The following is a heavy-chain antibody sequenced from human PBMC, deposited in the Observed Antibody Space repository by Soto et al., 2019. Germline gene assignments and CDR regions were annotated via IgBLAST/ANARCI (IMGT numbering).Heavy chain of an antibody. Sequence: QVQLVQSGAEVKKPGSSVKVSCKASGGTFSSYAIGWVRQAPGQGLEWMGGIIPIFGTANYAQKFQGRVTITADESTSTAYMELSSLRSEDTAVYYCARNQLVDTAMVLGAYYFDYWGQGTLVTVSS. CDR1: GGTFSSYA. CDR3: ARNQLVDTAMVLGAYYFDY. V-gene: IGHV1-69*01. CDR2: IIPIFGTA. J-gene: IGHJ4*02. D-gene: IGHD5-18*01.